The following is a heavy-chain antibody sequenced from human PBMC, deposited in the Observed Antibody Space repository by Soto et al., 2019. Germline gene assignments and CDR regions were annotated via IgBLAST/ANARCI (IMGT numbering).Heavy chain of an antibody. V-gene: IGHV3-74*01. CDR3: AKRGDIVEVSRTFVGYGMDV. CDR1: GLTFSSSW. J-gene: IGHJ6*02. Sequence: EVQLVESGGGLVQPGGSRRLSCAVSGLTFSSSWMHWVRQAPGKGLVWVSRINVDGSATHYADSVQGRFTISRDNAKNTLYLQMNSLRAEDTAVYYCAKRGDIVEVSRTFVGYGMDVWGQGTTVTVSS. D-gene: IGHD2-2*01. CDR2: INVDGSAT.